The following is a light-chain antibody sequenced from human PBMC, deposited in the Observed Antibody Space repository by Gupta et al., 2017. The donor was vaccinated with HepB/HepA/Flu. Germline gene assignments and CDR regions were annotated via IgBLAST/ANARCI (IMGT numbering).Light chain of an antibody. V-gene: IGLV1-44*01. CDR3: AAWDDSLNGVV. CDR2: SNN. Sequence: QSVLTQPPSASGTPGQRVTISCSGSSSNIGCNTVNWYQQLPGTAPKLLIYSNNQRPSGVPDRFSGSKSGTSASLAISGLQSEDEADYYCAAWDDSLNGVVFGGGTKLTGL. CDR1: SSNIGCNT. J-gene: IGLJ2*01.